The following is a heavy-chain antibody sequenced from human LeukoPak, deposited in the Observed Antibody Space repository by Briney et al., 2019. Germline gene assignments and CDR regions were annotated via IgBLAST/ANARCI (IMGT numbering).Heavy chain of an antibody. J-gene: IGHJ4*02. V-gene: IGHV3-11*04. CDR2: ISSSGGTI. CDR3: AGRDSYDSSGYYYGFDY. D-gene: IGHD3-22*01. Sequence: GGSLRLSCAASGFTFSDYYMSWIRQAPGKGLEWVSYISSSGGTIYYADSVKGRFTISRDNAKNSLYLQMNSLRAEDTAVYYCAGRDSYDSSGYYYGFDYWGQGTLVTVSS. CDR1: GFTFSDYY.